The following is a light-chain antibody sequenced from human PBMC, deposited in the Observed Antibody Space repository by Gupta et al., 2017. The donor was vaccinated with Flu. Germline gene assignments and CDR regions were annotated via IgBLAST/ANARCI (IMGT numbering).Light chain of an antibody. V-gene: IGLV6-57*03. CDR1: SGSIASEY. J-gene: IGLJ3*02. Sequence: NFMLIQPHSVSESPGQTVTISCTRSSGSIASEYVQLHRQRPGIAPAPVIYADDERILGLPDPVLSSTDCSSTSASTTISGLKAEDDAVYYCPWYAGNNSWVFGGGTKVTVL. CDR2: ADD. CDR3: PWYAGNNSWV.